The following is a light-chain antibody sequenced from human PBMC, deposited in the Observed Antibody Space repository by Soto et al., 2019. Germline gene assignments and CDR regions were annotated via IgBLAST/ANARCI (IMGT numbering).Light chain of an antibody. J-gene: IGKJ4*01. V-gene: IGKV3-15*01. CDR3: QQRSNS. CDR2: DAS. CDR1: QSVSSD. Sequence: EIVMTQSPATLSVSPGERATLSCRASQSVSSDLAWYQQKPGQAPRLLIYDASTRATGIPARFSGSGSGTEFTLTISSLQSEDFAVYYCQQRSNSFGGGTKVEIK.